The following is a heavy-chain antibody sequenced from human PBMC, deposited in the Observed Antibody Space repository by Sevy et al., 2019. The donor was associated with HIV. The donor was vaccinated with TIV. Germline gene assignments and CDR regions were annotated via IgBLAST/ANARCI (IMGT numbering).Heavy chain of an antibody. CDR2: ISSSSSYI. D-gene: IGHD4-17*01. J-gene: IGHJ4*02. V-gene: IGHV3-21*01. CDR3: ARVFYGDSPYFDY. Sequence: GGSLRLSCAASGFTFSSYSMNWVRQAPGKGLEWVSSISSSSSYIYYADSVKGRFTISRDNAKNSRYLQMNSLRAEDTAVYYCARVFYGDSPYFDYWGQGTLVTVSS. CDR1: GFTFSSYS.